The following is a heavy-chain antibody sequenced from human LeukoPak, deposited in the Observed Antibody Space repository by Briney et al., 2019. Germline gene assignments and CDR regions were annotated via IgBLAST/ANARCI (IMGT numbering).Heavy chain of an antibody. J-gene: IGHJ6*03. D-gene: IGHD2-8*01. CDR3: ASGVSSYYYYMDV. Sequence: PSETLSLTCTVSGGSISSYYWSWIRQPPGKGLEWIGYIYYSGSTNYNPSLKSRVTISVDTSKNQFSLKLSSVTAADTAVYYCASGVSSYYYYMDVWGKGTTVTVSS. CDR1: GGSISSYY. CDR2: IYYSGST. V-gene: IGHV4-59*01.